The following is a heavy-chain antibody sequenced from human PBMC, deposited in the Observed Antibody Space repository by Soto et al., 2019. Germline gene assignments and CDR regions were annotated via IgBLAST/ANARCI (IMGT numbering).Heavy chain of an antibody. V-gene: IGHV1-18*01. CDR1: GYTCTSYG. Sequence: QVQLVQSGGEVKKPGTSVKVSCKASGYTCTSYGISWVRPAPGQGLEWMGWSSTYNGNTNYAQKFQGRVTMTTATSTTTAYMELRSLRADDTDMYSCARGRKYSGSDADYWGQGTLVTVSS. CDR2: SSTYNGNT. D-gene: IGHD1-26*01. CDR3: ARGRKYSGSDADY. J-gene: IGHJ4*02.